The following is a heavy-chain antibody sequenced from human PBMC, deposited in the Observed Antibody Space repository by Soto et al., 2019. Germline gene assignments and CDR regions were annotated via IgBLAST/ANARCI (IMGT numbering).Heavy chain of an antibody. D-gene: IGHD3-22*01. CDR2: ISGSGSTI. Sequence: GGSLRLSCAASGFTFSSYAVSWVRQAPGKGPEWISSISGSGSTIYYADSVKGRFTISRDNSKNTLYLQMSSLRAEDTAVYYCAKVLYYYDSSAYYYFDYCGQGTIVTVST. V-gene: IGHV3-23*01. CDR3: AKVLYYYDSSAYYYFDY. CDR1: GFTFSSYA. J-gene: IGHJ4*02.